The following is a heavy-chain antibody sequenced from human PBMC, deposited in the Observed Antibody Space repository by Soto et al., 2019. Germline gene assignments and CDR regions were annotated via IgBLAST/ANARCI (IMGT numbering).Heavy chain of an antibody. CDR1: GFTFSNAW. CDR2: IKSKTDGGTT. J-gene: IGHJ4*02. CDR3: TTDRGYCTKLRN. Sequence: GGSLRLSCAASGFTFSNAWRSWVRQAPGKGLEWVGRIKSKTDGGTTDYAAPVKGRFTISGDDSKNTLYLQMNSLKTEDTAVYYCTTDRGYCTKLRNWGQGTLVTVSS. D-gene: IGHD2-8*01. V-gene: IGHV3-15*01.